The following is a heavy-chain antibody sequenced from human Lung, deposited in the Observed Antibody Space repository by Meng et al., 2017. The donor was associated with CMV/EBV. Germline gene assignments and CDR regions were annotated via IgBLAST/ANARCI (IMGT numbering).Heavy chain of an antibody. Sequence: SCVASGFTVSSHYMSWLRQAPGQGLEWVSVIYNIGNTYYADSVKGRFTVSRDNSKNTLYLQMNTLRPEDTAVYYCANGQCSGAICSGAFDIWG. CDR2: IYNIGNT. CDR1: GFTVSSHY. CDR3: ANGQCSGAICSGAFDI. V-gene: IGHV3-53*01. D-gene: IGHD2-15*01. J-gene: IGHJ3*02.